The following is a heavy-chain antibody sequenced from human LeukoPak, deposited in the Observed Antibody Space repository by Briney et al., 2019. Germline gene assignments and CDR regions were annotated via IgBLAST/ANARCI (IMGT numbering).Heavy chain of an antibody. J-gene: IGHJ4*02. CDR2: ISGSGGST. D-gene: IGHD3-9*01. Sequence: PGGTLRLSCAASGFTFSSYGMSWVRQAPGKGLEWASAISGSGGSTYYADSVKGRFTISRDNSKNTLYLQMNSLRAEDTAVYYCAKDIYDILTGPSDYWGQGTLVTVSS. V-gene: IGHV3-23*01. CDR1: GFTFSSYG. CDR3: AKDIYDILTGPSDY.